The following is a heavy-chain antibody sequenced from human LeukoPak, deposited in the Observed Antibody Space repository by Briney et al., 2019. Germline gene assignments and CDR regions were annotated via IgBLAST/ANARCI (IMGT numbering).Heavy chain of an antibody. V-gene: IGHV3-23*01. D-gene: IGHD3-9*01. Sequence: GGTLRLSCAASGFTFSSYGMSWVRQAPGKGLEWVSAISGSGGSTYYADSVKGRFTISRDNSKSTLYLQMNSLRAEDTAVYYCARDGRYFDWLLEMGYYYYYYMDVWGKGTTVTVSS. J-gene: IGHJ6*03. CDR3: ARDGRYFDWLLEMGYYYYYYMDV. CDR1: GFTFSSYG. CDR2: ISGSGGST.